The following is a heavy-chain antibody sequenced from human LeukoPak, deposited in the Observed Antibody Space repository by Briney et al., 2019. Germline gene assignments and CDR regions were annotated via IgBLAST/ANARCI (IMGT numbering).Heavy chain of an antibody. Sequence: PGGSLRLSCAASGFTFSSYSMNWVRQAPGKGLEWVSYISSSSSTIYYADSVKGRFTISRDNAKNSLYLQMNSLRAEDTAVYYCARDSPIVVVPAAPYDAFDIWGQGTMVTVSS. CDR3: ARDSPIVVVPAAPYDAFDI. V-gene: IGHV3-48*04. CDR1: GFTFSSYS. J-gene: IGHJ3*02. D-gene: IGHD2-2*01. CDR2: ISSSSSTI.